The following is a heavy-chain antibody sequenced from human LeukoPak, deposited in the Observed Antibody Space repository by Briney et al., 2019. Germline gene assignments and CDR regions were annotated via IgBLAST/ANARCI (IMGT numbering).Heavy chain of an antibody. V-gene: IGHV3-7*01. D-gene: IGHD6-6*01. CDR1: GFTLSNYW. CDR3: ARWATSFDL. Sequence: GGSLRLSCAASGFTLSNYWMGWVRQAPGKGLEWVANIKQDGSEKYYVDSVTGRFTISRDNAHNSLYLQMNSLRAEDTAVCYCARWATSFDLWGQGTLVTVSS. CDR2: IKQDGSEK. J-gene: IGHJ4*02.